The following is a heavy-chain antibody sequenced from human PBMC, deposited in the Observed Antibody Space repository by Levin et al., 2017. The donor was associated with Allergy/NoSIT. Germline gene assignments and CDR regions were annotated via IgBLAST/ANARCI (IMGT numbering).Heavy chain of an antibody. D-gene: IGHD5-18*01. J-gene: IGHJ4*02. CDR3: VRDRGFSYGYALAY. V-gene: IGHV3-9*01. Sequence: AGGSLRLSCAASGFTFDEYAMHWVRQAPGKGLEWVSGIIWNSRSVGYADSVKGRFTISRDNARTSLFLQMNSLRPEDTALYYCVRDRGFSYGYALAYWGQGILVTVSS. CDR2: IIWNSRSV. CDR1: GFTFDEYA.